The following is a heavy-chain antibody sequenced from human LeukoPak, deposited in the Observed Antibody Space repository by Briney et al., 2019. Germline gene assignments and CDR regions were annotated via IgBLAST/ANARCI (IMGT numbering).Heavy chain of an antibody. J-gene: IGHJ4*02. D-gene: IGHD2-21*01. CDR1: GFTFSSYG. CDR3: AKDVSRAGLLWSPTPDY. CDR2: IRYDGSNK. Sequence: GGSLRLSCAASGFTFSSYGMHWVRQAPGKGLEWVAFIRYDGSNKYYADSVKGRFTISRDNSKNTLYLQMNSLRAEDTAVYYCAKDVSRAGLLWSPTPDYWGQGTLVTVSS. V-gene: IGHV3-30*02.